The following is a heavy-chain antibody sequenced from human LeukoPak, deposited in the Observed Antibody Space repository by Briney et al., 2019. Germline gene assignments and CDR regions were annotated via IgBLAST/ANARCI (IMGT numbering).Heavy chain of an antibody. CDR1: GFPFSSYA. V-gene: IGHV3-64*01. CDR3: ARDEGSGHFDY. Sequence: GGSLRLSCAASGFPFSSYAMHWVRQAPGKGLEYVSAISSNGGSTYYANSVKGRFTISRDNSKNTLYLQMGSLRAENMAVYYCARDEGSGHFDYWGQGTLVTVSS. CDR2: ISSNGGST. J-gene: IGHJ4*02.